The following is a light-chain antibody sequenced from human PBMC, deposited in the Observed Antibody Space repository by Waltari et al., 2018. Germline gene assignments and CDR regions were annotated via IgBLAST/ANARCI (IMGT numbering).Light chain of an antibody. J-gene: IGKJ1*01. CDR2: WAS. CDR1: RSVLYSPNNKKY. Sequence: DIVMTQSPDSLAVSLGERATINCRSSRSVLYSPNNKKYITWYQQKPGQPPKLLIYWASTRESGVPDRFSGSGSGTDFTLTISSLQAEDVAVYYCQQYYSTPWTFGQGTKVEIK. CDR3: QQYYSTPWT. V-gene: IGKV4-1*01.